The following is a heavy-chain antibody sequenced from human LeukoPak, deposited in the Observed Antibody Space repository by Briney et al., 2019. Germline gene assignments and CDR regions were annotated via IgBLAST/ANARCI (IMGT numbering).Heavy chain of an antibody. D-gene: IGHD3-22*01. Sequence: GGSLRLSCAASGFTFSSYAMRWVRQAPGKGLEWVSAISGSGGSTYYADSVKGRFTISRDNSKNTLYLQMNSLRAEDTAVYYCAKDPYYYDSSGYPRYFDYWGQGTQVTVSS. V-gene: IGHV3-23*01. J-gene: IGHJ4*02. CDR3: AKDPYYYDSSGYPRYFDY. CDR1: GFTFSSYA. CDR2: ISGSGGST.